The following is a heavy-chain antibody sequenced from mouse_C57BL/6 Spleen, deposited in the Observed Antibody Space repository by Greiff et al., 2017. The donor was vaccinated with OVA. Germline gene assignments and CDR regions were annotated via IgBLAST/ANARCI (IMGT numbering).Heavy chain of an antibody. CDR2: IDPHLFVT. D-gene: IGHD1-2*01. J-gene: IGHJ2*01. CDR3: ARWRDYYGPFDY. CDR1: GYTFTSYW. V-gene: IGHV1-72*01. Sequence: QVQLQQPGAELVKPGASVKLSCKASGYTFTSYWMHWVKQRPGRGLEWIGRIDPHLFVTNSNEKFKSKATLTVDKPSSTAYMQLSSLTSEDSAVYYCARWRDYYGPFDYWGQGTTLTVSS.